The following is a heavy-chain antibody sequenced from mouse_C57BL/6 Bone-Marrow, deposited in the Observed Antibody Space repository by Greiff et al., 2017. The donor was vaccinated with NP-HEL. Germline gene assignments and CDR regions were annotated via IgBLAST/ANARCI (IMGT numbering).Heavy chain of an antibody. D-gene: IGHD1-1*01. V-gene: IGHV1-78*01. CDR1: GYTFTDHS. CDR2: IYPRDGST. CDR3: ARSKFITAVVADY. Sequence: QVQLQQSDAELVKPGASVKISCKVSGYTFTDHSIHWMKQRPEQGLEWIGYIYPRDGSTKYNEKFKGKATLTADKSSSTAYMQLNSLTSEDSSVYCCARSKFITAVVADYWGQGTTVTVSS. J-gene: IGHJ2*01.